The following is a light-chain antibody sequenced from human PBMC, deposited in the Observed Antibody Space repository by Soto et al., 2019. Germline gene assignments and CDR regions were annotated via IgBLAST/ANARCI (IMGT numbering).Light chain of an antibody. Sequence: SYELTQPPSVSVSPGQTASITCSGDKLGEKYACWYQQKPGQSPVLVIYQDSKRPSGIPERFSGSNSGNTATLTISGTQAMDEADDYCQAWDSSTAGVFGGGTKVTVL. CDR2: QDS. V-gene: IGLV3-1*01. CDR3: QAWDSSTAGV. CDR1: KLGEKY. J-gene: IGLJ2*01.